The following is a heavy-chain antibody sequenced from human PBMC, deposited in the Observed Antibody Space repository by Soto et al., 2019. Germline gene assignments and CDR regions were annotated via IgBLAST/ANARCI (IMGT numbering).Heavy chain of an antibody. CDR1: GGSISSYY. Sequence: QVQLQESGPGLVKPSETLSLTCTVSGGSISSYYWSWIRQPPGKGLEWIGYIYYSGITNYNPSLKSRVTISVDTSKNQFSLKLSSVTAADTAVYYCARVVRGGYCSGGSCYSVDYWGQGTLVTVSS. CDR3: ARVVRGGYCSGGSCYSVDY. CDR2: IYYSGIT. V-gene: IGHV4-59*01. D-gene: IGHD2-15*01. J-gene: IGHJ4*02.